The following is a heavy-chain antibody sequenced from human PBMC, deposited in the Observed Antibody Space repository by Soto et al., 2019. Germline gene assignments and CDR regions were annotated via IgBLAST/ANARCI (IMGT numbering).Heavy chain of an antibody. D-gene: IGHD3-9*01. V-gene: IGHV3-30*18. Sequence: QVQLVESGGGVVQPGRSLRLSCAASGFTFSSYGMHWVRQAPGKGLEWVAVISYDGSNKYYADSVKGRFTISRDNSKNTLYLQMNSLRAEDTAVYYCAKDLKSPPSSVKLRYFDWLAPRAYGMDVWGQGTTVTVSS. CDR3: AKDLKSPPSSVKLRYFDWLAPRAYGMDV. CDR1: GFTFSSYG. J-gene: IGHJ6*02. CDR2: ISYDGSNK.